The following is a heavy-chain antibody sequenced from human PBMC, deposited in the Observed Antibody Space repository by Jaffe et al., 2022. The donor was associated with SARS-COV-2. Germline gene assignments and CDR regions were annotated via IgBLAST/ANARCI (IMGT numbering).Heavy chain of an antibody. CDR2: IFYSGST. Sequence: QVQLQESGPGLVKPSETLSLTCTVSGGSISNYYWSWIRQPPGKGLEWIGYIFYSGSTNYNPSLKSRVTISVDTSKNQFSLKLNSVTAADTAVYNCARTPYYYDTSAYPRYYFDFWGQGTLVTVSS. CDR3: ARTPYYYDTSAYPRYYFDF. V-gene: IGHV4-59*01. J-gene: IGHJ4*02. CDR1: GGSISNYY. D-gene: IGHD3-22*01.